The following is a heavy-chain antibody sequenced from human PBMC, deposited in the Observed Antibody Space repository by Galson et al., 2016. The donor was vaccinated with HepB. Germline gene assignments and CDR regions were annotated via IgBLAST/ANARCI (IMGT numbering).Heavy chain of an antibody. CDR2: ITYSGDST. J-gene: IGHJ4*02. Sequence: SLRLSCAASGFTFSKSALSWVRQAPGKGLEWVSAITYSGDSTYYKDAVKGRFTISRDNSKNTLYLQMNSLRGEDTAVYYCATGGDYDYWGQGTLVTVSS. CDR1: GFTFSKSA. CDR3: ATGGDYDY. V-gene: IGHV3-23*01.